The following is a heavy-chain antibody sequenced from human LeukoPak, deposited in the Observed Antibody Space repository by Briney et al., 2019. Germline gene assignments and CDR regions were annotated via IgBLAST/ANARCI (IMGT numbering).Heavy chain of an antibody. CDR2: VNHSGST. V-gene: IGHV4-34*01. CDR3: ARGPYYYGSGSYLDY. J-gene: IGHJ4*02. Sequence: PSETLSLTCAVHGGSFSGYYWSWIRQPPGKGLEWIGEVNHSGSTNYNPSLKSRVTISVDTSKNQFSLKLSSVTAADTAVYYCARGPYYYGSGSYLDYWGQGTLVTVPS. CDR1: GGSFSGYY. D-gene: IGHD3-10*01.